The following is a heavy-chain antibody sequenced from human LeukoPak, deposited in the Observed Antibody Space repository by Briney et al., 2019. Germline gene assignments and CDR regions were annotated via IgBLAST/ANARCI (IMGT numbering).Heavy chain of an antibody. Sequence: GESLKISCQGSGYSFTTYWIGWVRQMPGKGLEWMGIIFPGDSETIYSPSFQGQVTISADKSISTAYLQWSSLKASDTAMYYCARRRDGYDDYWGQGTLVTVSS. CDR1: GYSFTTYW. D-gene: IGHD5-24*01. CDR2: IFPGDSET. J-gene: IGHJ4*02. CDR3: ARRRDGYDDY. V-gene: IGHV5-51*01.